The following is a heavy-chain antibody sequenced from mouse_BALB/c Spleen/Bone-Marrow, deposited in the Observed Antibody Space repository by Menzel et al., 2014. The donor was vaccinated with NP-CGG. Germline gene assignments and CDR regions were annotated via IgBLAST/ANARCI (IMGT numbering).Heavy chain of an antibody. J-gene: IGHJ3*01. CDR3: GRDNLYDYDGFAY. CDR1: GFTFSSYG. D-gene: IGHD2-4*01. Sequence: EVKLVESGGGLVQPGGSLKISCAASGFTFSSYGMSWVRQTPDKRLDLVATINSNGGSTYYPDSVKGRFTISRDNAKKALYLQLRSLKSEATAMYYCGRDNLYDYDGFAYLGEGTLVTLSA. V-gene: IGHV5-6-3*01. CDR2: INSNGGST.